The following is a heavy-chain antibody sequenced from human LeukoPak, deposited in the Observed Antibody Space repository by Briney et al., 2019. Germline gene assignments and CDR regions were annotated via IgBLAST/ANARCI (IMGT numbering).Heavy chain of an antibody. D-gene: IGHD5-12*01. CDR3: ARGGGYGLNDY. Sequence: SETLSLTCTVSGGSISSYYWSWIRQPPGKGLEWIGYIYYSGSTNYNPSLKSRVTISVDTSKNQFSLKLSSVTAADTAVYYRARGGGYGLNDYWGQGTLVTVSS. CDR2: IYYSGST. J-gene: IGHJ4*02. CDR1: GGSISSYY. V-gene: IGHV4-59*08.